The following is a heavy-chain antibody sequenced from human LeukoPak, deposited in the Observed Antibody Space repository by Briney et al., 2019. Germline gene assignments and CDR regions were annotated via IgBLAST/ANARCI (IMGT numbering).Heavy chain of an antibody. Sequence: PGGSLTLSCAASGFTFSSYAMTWVRQAPGKGLEWVSGISGSGGNTYYADSVKGRFTISRDNAKNSLYLQMNSLRAEDTAVYYCARVERGFDPWGQGTLVTVSS. CDR1: GFTFSSYA. V-gene: IGHV3-21*01. J-gene: IGHJ5*02. CDR3: ARVERGFDP. CDR2: ISGSGGNT.